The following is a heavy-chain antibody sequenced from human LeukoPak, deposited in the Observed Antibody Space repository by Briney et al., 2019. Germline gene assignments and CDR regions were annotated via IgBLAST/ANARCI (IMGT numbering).Heavy chain of an antibody. CDR2: ISGSGGST. V-gene: IGHV3-23*01. CDR1: GFTVSSNY. J-gene: IGHJ4*02. CDR3: AKSKGGSSGWYNY. D-gene: IGHD6-13*01. Sequence: GGSLRLSCAASGFTVSSNYMSWVRQVPGKGLEWVSAISGSGGSTYYADSVKGRFTISRDNSKNTLYLQMNSLRAEDTAVYYCAKSKGGSSGWYNYWGQGTLVTVSS.